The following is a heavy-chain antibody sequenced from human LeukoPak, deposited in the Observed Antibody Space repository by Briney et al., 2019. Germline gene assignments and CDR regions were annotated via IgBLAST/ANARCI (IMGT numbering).Heavy chain of an antibody. CDR3: ARFGRDYDVLTGYRFIDY. Sequence: SETLSLTCTVSGGSISSYYWSWIRQPPGKGLEWIGYIYYSGSTYYNPSLKSRVTISVDTSKNQFSLKLSSVTAADTAVYYCARFGRDYDVLTGYRFIDYWGQGTLVTVSS. D-gene: IGHD3-9*01. CDR2: IYYSGST. J-gene: IGHJ4*02. V-gene: IGHV4-59*12. CDR1: GGSISSYY.